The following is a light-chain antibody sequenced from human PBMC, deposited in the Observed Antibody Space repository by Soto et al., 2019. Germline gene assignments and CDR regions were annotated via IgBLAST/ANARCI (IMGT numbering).Light chain of an antibody. V-gene: IGKV1-5*03. CDR1: QSISAW. J-gene: IGKJ1*01. CDR3: QQYNEYSWT. Sequence: DIQMTQSPSTLSASIGDRVTITCRASQSISAWLAWYQQKPGKAPRILIYKASTLAIGVPSRFSGSGSGTEFALTISSLQPDDVQTYYCQQYNEYSWTFGQGTKVDIK. CDR2: KAS.